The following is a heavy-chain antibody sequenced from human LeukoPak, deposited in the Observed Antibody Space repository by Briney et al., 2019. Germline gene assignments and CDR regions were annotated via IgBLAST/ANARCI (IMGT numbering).Heavy chain of an antibody. CDR1: GGSISSYY. D-gene: IGHD3-3*01. CDR3: ARVFSYDFWSGYYHRGYYMDV. V-gene: IGHV4-4*07. J-gene: IGHJ6*03. CDR2: IYTSGST. Sequence: SETLSLTCTVSGGSISSYYWSWIRQPAGKGLEWIGRIYTSGSTNYNPSLKSRVTMSVDTSKNQFSLKLSSVTAADTAVYYCARVFSYDFWSGYYHRGYYMDVWGKGTTVTVSS.